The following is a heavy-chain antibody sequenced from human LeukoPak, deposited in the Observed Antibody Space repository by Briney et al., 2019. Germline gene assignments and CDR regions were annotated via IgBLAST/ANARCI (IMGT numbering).Heavy chain of an antibody. V-gene: IGHV1-2*02. Sequence: GASVKVSCKASGYTFTGYYMHWVRQAPGQGLEWMGWINPNSGDTNYAQKFQGRVTMTRDTSISTAYMDLSRLRSDDTAVYYCVRDGAFDIWGQGTMVTVSS. CDR2: INPNSGDT. J-gene: IGHJ3*02. CDR1: GYTFTGYY. CDR3: VRDGAFDI.